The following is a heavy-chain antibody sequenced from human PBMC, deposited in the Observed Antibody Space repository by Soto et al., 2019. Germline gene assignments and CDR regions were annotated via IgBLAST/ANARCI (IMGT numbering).Heavy chain of an antibody. Sequence: GGSLRLSCAASGFTFGSYAMSWVRQAPGKGLEWVSAISGSGGSTYYADSVKGRFTISRDNSKNTLYLQMNSLRAEDTAVYYCAKAPLAAAGTNWFDPWGQGTLVTVSS. CDR1: GFTFGSYA. CDR3: AKAPLAAAGTNWFDP. V-gene: IGHV3-23*01. CDR2: ISGSGGST. D-gene: IGHD6-13*01. J-gene: IGHJ5*02.